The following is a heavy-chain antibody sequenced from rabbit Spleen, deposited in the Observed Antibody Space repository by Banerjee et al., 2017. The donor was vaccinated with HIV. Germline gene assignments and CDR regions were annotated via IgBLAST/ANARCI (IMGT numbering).Heavy chain of an antibody. D-gene: IGHD8-1*01. Sequence: QSLEESGGGLVKPGGTLTLTCKASGIDFMNSNFMCWVRQAPGKGLEWIGCIDSGNRIYSFYATWAKGRFTVSKTSSTTVTLRMTSLTVADTATYFCARDIGTSFSTYGMDLWGQGTLVTVS. V-gene: IGHV1S40*01. CDR1: GIDFMNSNF. CDR2: IDSGNRIYS. J-gene: IGHJ6*01. CDR3: ARDIGTSFSTYGMDL.